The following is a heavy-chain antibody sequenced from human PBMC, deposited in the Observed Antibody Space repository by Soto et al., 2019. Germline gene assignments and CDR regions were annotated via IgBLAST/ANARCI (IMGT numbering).Heavy chain of an antibody. D-gene: IGHD6-6*01. CDR2: INPNSGGT. Sequence: QVQLVQSGAEVKKPGASVKVSCKASGYTFTGHYMHWVRQAPGQGLEWMGWINPNSGGTNYAQKFQGRVTMTRETSISTAYMELSRLRSDDTAVYYCAREMIAARFSYYFDYWGQGTLVTVSS. CDR1: GYTFTGHY. J-gene: IGHJ4*02. V-gene: IGHV1-2*02. CDR3: AREMIAARFSYYFDY.